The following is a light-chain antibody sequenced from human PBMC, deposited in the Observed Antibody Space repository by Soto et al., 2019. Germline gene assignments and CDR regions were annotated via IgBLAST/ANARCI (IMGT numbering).Light chain of an antibody. CDR2: GAS. V-gene: IGKV3-20*01. CDR3: QQYGASVT. J-gene: IGKJ3*01. CDR1: QGVSSSY. Sequence: EIVLTQSPGTLSLSPGEGATLSCRASQGVSSSYLAWYQHKPGQAPRLLIYGASSRASGIPDRFSGSGSGTDFTLTINRLEPEDFAVYYWQQYGASVTFGPGTKVDLK.